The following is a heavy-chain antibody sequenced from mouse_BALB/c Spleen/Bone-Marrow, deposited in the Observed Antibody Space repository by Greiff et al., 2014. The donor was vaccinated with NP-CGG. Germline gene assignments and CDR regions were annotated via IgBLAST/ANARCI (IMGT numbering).Heavy chain of an antibody. V-gene: IGHV1-14*01. CDR2: IHPYNDGT. CDR3: ARTILGYYFDY. Sequence: VQLQQSVPEPVKPGASVKMSCTASGYAFTSYVMHWVKQKPGQGLEWIGYIHPYNDGTKYNERFKGKATLTSDKSSSTAYMELSSLTAEDSAVYYCARTILGYYFDYWGQGTTLTVSS. D-gene: IGHD2-10*02. J-gene: IGHJ2*01. CDR1: GYAFTSYV.